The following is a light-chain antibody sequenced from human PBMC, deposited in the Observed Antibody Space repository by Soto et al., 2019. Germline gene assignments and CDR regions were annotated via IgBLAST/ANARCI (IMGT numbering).Light chain of an antibody. Sequence: EIVMTQSPATLSVSPGERATLSCRASQSVFSSLAWYQQKPGQAPRLLIYGAATRATGIPARFSGSGSGTEFTLTISSLQSEDFAVYYCQQYHNWPAFDQGTK. CDR3: QQYHNWPA. CDR1: QSVFSS. J-gene: IGKJ1*01. V-gene: IGKV3-15*01. CDR2: GAA.